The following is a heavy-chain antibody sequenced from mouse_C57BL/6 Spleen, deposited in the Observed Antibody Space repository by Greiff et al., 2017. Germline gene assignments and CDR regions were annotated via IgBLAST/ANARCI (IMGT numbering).Heavy chain of an antibody. CDR1: GFTFSDAW. Sequence: EVHLVESGGGLVQPGGSMKLSCAASGFTFSDAWMDWVRQSPEKGLEWVAEIRNKANNHATYYAESVKGRFTISRDDSKSSVYLQMNSLRAEDTGIYYGTRVPITTGVATDYAMDYWGQGTSVTVSS. J-gene: IGHJ4*01. V-gene: IGHV6-6*01. D-gene: IGHD1-1*01. CDR2: IRNKANNHAT. CDR3: TRVPITTGVATDYAMDY.